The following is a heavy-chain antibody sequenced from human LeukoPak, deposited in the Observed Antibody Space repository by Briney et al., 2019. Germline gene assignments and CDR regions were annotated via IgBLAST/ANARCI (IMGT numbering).Heavy chain of an antibody. J-gene: IGHJ5*02. V-gene: IGHV1-69*05. CDR3: ARGITIFNWFDP. Sequence: ASVKVSCKXSGGTFSSYAISWVRQSPGQGLEWMGGIIPIFGTANYAQKFQGRVRITTDDSTSTAYMELSSLRSEDTAVYYCARGITIFNWFDPWGQGTLVTVSS. CDR2: IIPIFGTA. D-gene: IGHD3-9*01. CDR1: GGTFSSYA.